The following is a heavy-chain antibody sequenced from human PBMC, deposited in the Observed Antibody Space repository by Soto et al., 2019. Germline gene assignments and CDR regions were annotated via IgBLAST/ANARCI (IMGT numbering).Heavy chain of an antibody. CDR3: AIFLWRSTSALGYNWSDP. CDR2: IYYSGST. CDR1: GGSISSYY. J-gene: IGHJ5*02. Sequence: PSETLSLTCTVSGGSISSYYWSWIRQPAGKGLEWIGYIYYSGSTNYNPSLKSRVTISVYTSKPPFPLTLSSVTAAAPAVYYCAIFLWRSTSALGYNWSDPWGQGTLVTVSS. D-gene: IGHD2-2*01. V-gene: IGHV4-59*12.